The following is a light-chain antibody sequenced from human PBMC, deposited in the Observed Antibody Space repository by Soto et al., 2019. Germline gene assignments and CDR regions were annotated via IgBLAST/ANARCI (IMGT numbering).Light chain of an antibody. J-gene: IGLJ1*01. Sequence: QSVLTQPASVSGSPGQSITISCTGTSSDVGGYNYVSWYQQHPGKAPKLMIYDVSDRPSGVSDRFSGSRSGNTASLTISGLQAEDEADYYCNSYTSSSTLYVFGTGTKLT. V-gene: IGLV2-14*01. CDR1: SSDVGGYNY. CDR3: NSYTSSSTLYV. CDR2: DVS.